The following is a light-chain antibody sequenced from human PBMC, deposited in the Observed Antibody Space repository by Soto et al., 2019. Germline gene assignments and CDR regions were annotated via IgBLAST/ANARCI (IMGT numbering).Light chain of an antibody. J-gene: IGKJ1*01. V-gene: IGKV1-5*03. Sequence: DIQMTQSPSTLSASVGDRVTITCRASQSISNWLAWYQQKPGKAPKLLIYKASSLESGVPSRFSGSRSGTEFTLTLSSLQPDDFGIYYCQQYNSLWTFGQGTKVEVK. CDR3: QQYNSLWT. CDR2: KAS. CDR1: QSISNW.